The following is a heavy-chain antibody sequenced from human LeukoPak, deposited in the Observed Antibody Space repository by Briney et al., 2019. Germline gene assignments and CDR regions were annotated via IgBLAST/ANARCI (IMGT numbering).Heavy chain of an antibody. CDR1: GYDFTSVG. Sequence: ASVKVSCKASGYDFTSVGITWVRRAPGQGLEWMGWISPYNGNTRYAQKFQGRVAMTTDTSTTTAYMELRGLRFNDTAVYYCARAGSGSGWYFDYWGQGALVTVSS. CDR2: ISPYNGNT. J-gene: IGHJ4*02. D-gene: IGHD6-19*01. V-gene: IGHV1-18*01. CDR3: ARAGSGSGWYFDY.